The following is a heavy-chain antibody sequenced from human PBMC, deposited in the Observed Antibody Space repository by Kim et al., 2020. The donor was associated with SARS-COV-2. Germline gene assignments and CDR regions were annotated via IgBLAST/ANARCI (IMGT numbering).Heavy chain of an antibody. J-gene: IGHJ6*02. CDR2: GNK. CDR3: ARATGYGMDV. Sequence: GNKKYAQKCQGRVTITRDTSASPAYMELSRLRSEDTAVYYCARATGYGMDVWGQGTTVTVSS. V-gene: IGHV1-3*01. D-gene: IGHD4-17*01.